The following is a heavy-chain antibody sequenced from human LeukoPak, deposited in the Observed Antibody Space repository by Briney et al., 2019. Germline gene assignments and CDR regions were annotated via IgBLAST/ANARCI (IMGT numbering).Heavy chain of an antibody. D-gene: IGHD6-19*01. CDR3: ARDIAVAGDAFDI. J-gene: IGHJ3*02. CDR1: GFTFSSYS. V-gene: IGHV3-21*01. CDR2: ISSSSSYI. Sequence: GGSLRLSCAASGFTFSSYSMNWVRQAPGKGLEWVSSISSSSSYIYYADSVKGRFTISRDNAKNSLYLQMNSLRAEDTAVYYCARDIAVAGDAFDIWGQGTVVTVSS.